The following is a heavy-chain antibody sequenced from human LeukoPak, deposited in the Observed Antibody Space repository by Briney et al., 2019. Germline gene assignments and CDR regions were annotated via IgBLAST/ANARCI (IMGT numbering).Heavy chain of an antibody. CDR1: GGSFSGYY. D-gene: IGHD3-10*01. CDR2: INHSGST. J-gene: IGHJ4*02. V-gene: IGHV4-34*01. Sequence: SETLSLTCAVYGGSFSGYYWSWIRQPPGKGLEWIGEINHSGSTNYNPSLKSRVTISVDTSKNQFSLKLSSVTAADTAVYYCAVRGVLLWFGELSIDYWGQGTLVTVSS. CDR3: AVRGVLLWFGELSIDY.